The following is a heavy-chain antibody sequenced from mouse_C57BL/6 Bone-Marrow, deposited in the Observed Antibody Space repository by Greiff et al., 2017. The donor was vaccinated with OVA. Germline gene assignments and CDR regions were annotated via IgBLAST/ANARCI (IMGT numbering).Heavy chain of an antibody. J-gene: IGHJ4*01. V-gene: IGHV1-64*01. Sequence: QVQLQQPGAELVKPGASVKLSCKASGYTFTSYWMHWVKQRPGQGLEWIGMIHPNSGSTNYNEKFKSKATLTVYKSSSTAYMQLSSLTSEDSAVYYCARNPRLPSMDYWGQGTSVTVSS. CDR3: ARNPRLPSMDY. CDR1: GYTFTSYW. D-gene: IGHD2-1*01. CDR2: IHPNSGST.